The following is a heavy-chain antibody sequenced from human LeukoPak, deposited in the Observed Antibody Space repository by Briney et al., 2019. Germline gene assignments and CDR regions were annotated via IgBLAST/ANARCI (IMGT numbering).Heavy chain of an antibody. D-gene: IGHD6-13*01. CDR3: ARELSIAAAGTSVDAFDI. J-gene: IGHJ3*02. CDR1: GYTFSSYG. CDR2: IIPIFGTA. Sequence: GASVKVSCKASGYTFSSYGISWVRQAPGQGLEWMGGIIPIFGTANYAQKFQGRVTITADESTSTAYMELSSLRSEDTAVYYCARELSIAAAGTSVDAFDIWGQGTMVTVSS. V-gene: IGHV1-69*13.